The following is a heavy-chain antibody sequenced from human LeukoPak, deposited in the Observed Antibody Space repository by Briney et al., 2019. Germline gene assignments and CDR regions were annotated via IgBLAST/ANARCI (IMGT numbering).Heavy chain of an antibody. CDR2: IYYSGST. Sequence: PSETLSLTCTVSGGSISSYCWSWIRQPPGKGLEWIGYIYYSGSTNYNPSLKSRVTISVDTSKNKFSLKLSSVTAADTAVYYCARKNPAYCGGDCYSYAFDIWGQGTMVTVSS. CDR1: GGSISSYC. D-gene: IGHD2-21*01. V-gene: IGHV4-59*01. CDR3: ARKNPAYCGGDCYSYAFDI. J-gene: IGHJ3*02.